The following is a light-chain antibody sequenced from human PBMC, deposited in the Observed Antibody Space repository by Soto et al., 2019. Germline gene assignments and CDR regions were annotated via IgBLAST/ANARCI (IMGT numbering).Light chain of an antibody. CDR2: LGS. J-gene: IGKJ2*01. CDR3: MQALQTPVYT. Sequence: DIVMTQSPLSLPVTPGEPASISCRSSQSLLHSNGYNYLDWYLQKPGQSPQLLIYLGSNRAAGVPDRISGSGAGTDFTLKISRVEAEDVGVYYHMQALQTPVYTFEQGTNLEIK. CDR1: QSLLHSNGYNY. V-gene: IGKV2-28*01.